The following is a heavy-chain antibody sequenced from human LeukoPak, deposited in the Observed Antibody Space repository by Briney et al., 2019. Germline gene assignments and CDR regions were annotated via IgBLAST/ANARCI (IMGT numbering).Heavy chain of an antibody. CDR1: GFTFSSYG. Sequence: GGSLRLSCAASGFTFSSYGMHWVRQAPGKGLEWVAVISYDGSNKYYADSVKGRFTISRDNSKNTLYPQMNSLRAEDTAVYYCAKLIAAAGNFDYWGQGTLVTVSS. D-gene: IGHD6-13*01. CDR3: AKLIAAAGNFDY. CDR2: ISYDGSNK. J-gene: IGHJ4*02. V-gene: IGHV3-30*18.